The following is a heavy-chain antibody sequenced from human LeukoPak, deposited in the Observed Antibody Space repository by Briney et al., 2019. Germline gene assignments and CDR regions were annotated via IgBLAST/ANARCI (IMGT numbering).Heavy chain of an antibody. CDR2: TRNKANSYTT. CDR3: ARVVAARTNWFDP. CDR1: GFTFSDHY. J-gene: IGHJ5*02. Sequence: GGSLRLSCAASGFTFSDHYMDWVRQAPGKGLEWVGRTRNKANSYTTEYAASVKGRFTISRDDSKNSLYLQMNSLKTEDTAVYYCARVVAARTNWFDPWGQGTLVTVCS. V-gene: IGHV3-72*01. D-gene: IGHD2-15*01.